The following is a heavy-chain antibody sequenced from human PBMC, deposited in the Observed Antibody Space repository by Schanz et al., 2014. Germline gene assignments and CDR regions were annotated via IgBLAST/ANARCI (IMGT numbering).Heavy chain of an antibody. CDR2: ISWNSGTI. CDR1: GFTFSSYA. V-gene: IGHV3-9*01. CDR3: ARDQGFPTNWLIFDL. D-gene: IGHD3-10*01. Sequence: EVQLVESGGGLVQPGGSLRLSCAASGFTFSSYAMSWVRQAPGKGLEWVSVISWNSGTIGYADSVKGRFTISRDNAKNALYLQMNSLRAEDTAVYYCARDQGFPTNWLIFDLWGQGTLVTVSS. J-gene: IGHJ4*02.